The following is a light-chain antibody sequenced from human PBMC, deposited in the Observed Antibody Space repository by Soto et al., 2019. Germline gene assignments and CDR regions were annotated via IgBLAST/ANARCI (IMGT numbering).Light chain of an antibody. Sequence: QSALTQPASVSGSPGQSITISCTGTSSDVGSYNLVSWYQQHPGKAPKLMIYEGSKRPSGVSNRFSGSKSGNTASLTISGLQAEDEADYYCCSYAGSSTSYWVFGGGTKVTV. V-gene: IGLV2-23*01. CDR2: EGS. CDR1: SSDVGSYNL. J-gene: IGLJ3*02. CDR3: CSYAGSSTSYWV.